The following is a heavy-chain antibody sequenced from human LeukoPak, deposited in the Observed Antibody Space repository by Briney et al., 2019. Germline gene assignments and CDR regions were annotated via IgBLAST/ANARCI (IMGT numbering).Heavy chain of an antibody. CDR2: MNPNSGNT. D-gene: IGHD3-10*01. CDR1: GYGFTRYA. CDR3: ARKFLGSRGYYFDY. Sequence: ASVKVSCKASGYGFTRYAMNWVRQAPGQGLEWMGWMNPNSGNTGYAQKFQGRVNMTRNTSISTAYMELSSLRSEDTAVYYCARKFLGSRGYYFDYWGQGTLVTVSS. J-gene: IGHJ4*02. V-gene: IGHV1-8*01.